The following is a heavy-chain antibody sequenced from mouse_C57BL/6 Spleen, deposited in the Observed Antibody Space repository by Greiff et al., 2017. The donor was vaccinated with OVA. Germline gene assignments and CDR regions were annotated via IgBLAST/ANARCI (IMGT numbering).Heavy chain of an antibody. CDR2: ISDGGSYT. J-gene: IGHJ1*03. CDR1: GFTFSSYA. Sequence: EVMLVESGGGLVKPGGSLKLSCAASGFTFSSYAMSWVRQTPEKRLEWVATISDGGSYTYYPDNVKGRFTISRDNAKNNLYLQMSHLKSEDTAMYYCARANWDWYFDVWGTGTTVTVSS. CDR3: ARANWDWYFDV. D-gene: IGHD4-1*01. V-gene: IGHV5-4*03.